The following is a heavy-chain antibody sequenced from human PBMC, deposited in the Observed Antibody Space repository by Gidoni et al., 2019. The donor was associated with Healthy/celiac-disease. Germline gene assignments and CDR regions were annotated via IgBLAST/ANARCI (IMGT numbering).Heavy chain of an antibody. Sequence: EVQLVESGGGLVQPGRSLRLACAAPGFTFDDYAMHWVRQAPGKGLEWVSGISWNSGSIGYADSVKGRFTISRDNAKNSLYLQMNSLRAEDTALYYCAKDYYYDSSGYYSYYFDYWGQGTLVTVSS. J-gene: IGHJ4*02. CDR2: ISWNSGSI. CDR1: GFTFDDYA. CDR3: AKDYYYDSSGYYSYYFDY. D-gene: IGHD3-22*01. V-gene: IGHV3-9*01.